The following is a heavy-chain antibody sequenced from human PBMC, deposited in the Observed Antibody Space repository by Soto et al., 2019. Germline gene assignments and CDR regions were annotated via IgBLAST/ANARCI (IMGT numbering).Heavy chain of an antibody. CDR1: GFTFSSYN. Sequence: EVQLVESGGGLVQPGGSLRLSCAASGFTFSSYNMNWVRQGPGKGLEWVSYISSSSTTIHYGDSVKGRFTISRDNAKNTLYLQKNRLRAEVTAVYYCSRGVGYCSGGSCYLDSWGQGTLVTFSS. J-gene: IGHJ4*02. CDR2: ISSSSTTI. D-gene: IGHD2-15*01. V-gene: IGHV3-48*01. CDR3: SRGVGYCSGGSCYLDS.